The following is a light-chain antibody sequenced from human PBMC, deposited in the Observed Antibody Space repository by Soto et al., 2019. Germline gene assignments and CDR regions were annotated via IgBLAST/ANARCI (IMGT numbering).Light chain of an antibody. Sequence: EILLTQSPATLSVSPGERSTLSCSASQSVSSSYLAWYQQKPGQAPRLLIYAASTRATGIPDRFSGSGSGTDFTLTISRLEPEDFAVFYCQQYAVSPITFGQGTRLEIK. CDR2: AAS. CDR3: QQYAVSPIT. CDR1: QSVSSSY. J-gene: IGKJ5*01. V-gene: IGKV3-20*01.